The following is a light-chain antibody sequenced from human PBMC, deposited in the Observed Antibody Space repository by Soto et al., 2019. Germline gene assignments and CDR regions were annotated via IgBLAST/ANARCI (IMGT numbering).Light chain of an antibody. Sequence: QSALTQPASVSGSPGQSITISCTGSSTDVGGYNYVSWYQQYPGKAPKLMIYEVTNRPSGVSNRFSGSKSGNTASLTISGLQGEDEADYYCSSYTGTGTVVFGGGTKVTVL. J-gene: IGLJ2*01. CDR2: EVT. CDR3: SSYTGTGTVV. V-gene: IGLV2-14*01. CDR1: STDVGGYNY.